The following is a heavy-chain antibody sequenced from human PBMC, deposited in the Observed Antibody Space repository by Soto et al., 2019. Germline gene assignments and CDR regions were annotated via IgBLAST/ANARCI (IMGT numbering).Heavy chain of an antibody. CDR2: LSDSGGSI. V-gene: IGHV3-23*01. J-gene: IGHJ4*02. D-gene: IGHD6-13*01. Sequence: PGGSLRLSCTASGFTFSRHAMTWVRQAPGKGLERVSGLSDSGGSIYYADSVKGRFTISRDNSMNTLYLQMNTLRAEDTAIYYCAKVSSSWYAGFFDLWGQGTLVTVSS. CDR3: AKVSSSWYAGFFDL. CDR1: GFTFSRHA.